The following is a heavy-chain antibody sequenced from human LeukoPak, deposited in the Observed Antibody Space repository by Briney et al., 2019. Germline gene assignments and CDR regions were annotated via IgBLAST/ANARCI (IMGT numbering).Heavy chain of an antibody. Sequence: GGSLRLSCAASGFTFSSYAMNWVRQAPGKGLEWVSDISGSAGSTHYADSVKGRFTISRDNSKSTLYLQMNSLRAEDTAVYYCAKDIVAGTNGGYFDNWGQGTLVTVST. V-gene: IGHV3-23*01. CDR1: GFTFSSYA. CDR3: AKDIVAGTNGGYFDN. D-gene: IGHD5-12*01. J-gene: IGHJ4*02. CDR2: ISGSAGST.